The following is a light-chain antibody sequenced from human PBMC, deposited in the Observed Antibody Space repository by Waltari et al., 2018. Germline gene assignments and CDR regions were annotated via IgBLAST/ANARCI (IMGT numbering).Light chain of an antibody. V-gene: IGKV3D-11*01. Sequence: EIVLTQSPGTLSLSPGERATLSCGASEDIKHYLAWYQQKGGQPPRLLIFDASNRATGTPARFSGSGSGTDFNLTISALEPEDFAGYYCQQRVTWLLTFGGGTKVEI. CDR3: QQRVTWLLT. CDR2: DAS. CDR1: EDIKHY. J-gene: IGKJ4*01.